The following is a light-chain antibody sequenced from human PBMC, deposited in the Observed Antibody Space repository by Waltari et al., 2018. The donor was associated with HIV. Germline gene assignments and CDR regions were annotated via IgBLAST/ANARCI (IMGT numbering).Light chain of an antibody. Sequence: QSALTQPASVSGSPGQSVTISCTATTSDFGRYNSVSWYQPRPGNVPKVIIYEVTSRPSGVPHRFSGSRSGNTASLTSSGLQAEDEAVYYCSTHTTTDTLMFGGGTKLTVL. CDR2: EVT. J-gene: IGLJ3*02. CDR1: TSDFGRYNS. V-gene: IGLV2-14*03. CDR3: STHTTTDTLM.